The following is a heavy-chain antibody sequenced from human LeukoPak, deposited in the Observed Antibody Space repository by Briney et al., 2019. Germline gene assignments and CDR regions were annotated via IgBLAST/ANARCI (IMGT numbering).Heavy chain of an antibody. V-gene: IGHV1-18*01. CDR2: ISPYNGNT. D-gene: IGHD3-10*01. J-gene: IGHJ5*02. CDR3: AIDVGFGELHPCFDP. Sequence: VSVKVSCKASDYTFTSFGISWVRQAPGQGREGMGWISPYNGNTNYAQKLQGRVTMTTDTTTSTAYMELRSLRSDDTAVYYGAIDVGFGELHPCFDPWGQGTLVTVSS. CDR1: DYTFTSFG.